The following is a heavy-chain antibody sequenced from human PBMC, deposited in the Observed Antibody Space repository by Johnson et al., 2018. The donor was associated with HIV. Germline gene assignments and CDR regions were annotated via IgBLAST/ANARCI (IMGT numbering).Heavy chain of an antibody. CDR3: AKGRGSYGGAFDI. CDR1: GFTFDDYA. Sequence: VHLVESGGGLVQPGRSLRLSCAASGFTFDDYAMHWVRQAPGKGLEWVSGISWNSGSIDYADSVKGRFTISRDNAKNSLYLQTNSLRAEDTALYYCAKGRGSYGGAFDIWGQGTMVTVSS. D-gene: IGHD4-23*01. V-gene: IGHV3-9*01. J-gene: IGHJ3*02. CDR2: ISWNSGSI.